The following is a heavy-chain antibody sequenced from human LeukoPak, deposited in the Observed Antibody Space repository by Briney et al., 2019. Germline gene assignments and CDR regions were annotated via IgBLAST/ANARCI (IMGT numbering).Heavy chain of an antibody. Sequence: GGSLRLSCAASGFTFSSYAMSWVRQAPGKGLEWVSAISGSGGSTYYADSVKGRFTISRDNSRNTLYLQMNSLRAEDTAVYYCAKDEGQLAPARKAGAFDIWGQGTMVTVSS. D-gene: IGHD6-13*01. CDR1: GFTFSSYA. J-gene: IGHJ3*02. CDR2: ISGSGGST. CDR3: AKDEGQLAPARKAGAFDI. V-gene: IGHV3-23*01.